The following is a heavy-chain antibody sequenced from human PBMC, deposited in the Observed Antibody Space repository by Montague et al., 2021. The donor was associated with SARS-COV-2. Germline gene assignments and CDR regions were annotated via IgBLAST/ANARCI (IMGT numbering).Heavy chain of an antibody. Sequence: SLRLSCAASGFTFSSHEMNWVRQAPGKGLEWVSYISSSGSTIYYADSVKGRFTISRDNAKNSLYLQMNSLRAEDTAVYYCARDIAAAGTSFDYWGQGTLVTVSS. J-gene: IGHJ4*02. D-gene: IGHD6-13*01. V-gene: IGHV3-48*03. CDR2: ISSSGSTI. CDR1: GFTFSSHE. CDR3: ARDIAAAGTSFDY.